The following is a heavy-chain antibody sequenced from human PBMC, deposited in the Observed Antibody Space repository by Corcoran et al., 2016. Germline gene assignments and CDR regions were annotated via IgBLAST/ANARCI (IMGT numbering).Heavy chain of an antibody. CDR1: GYSISSDYY. Sequence: QVQLQESGPGLVKPSETLSLTCTVSGYSISSDYYWGWIRQPPGKGLEWIATIYHSGTTWHNPSLKSRVTRSVDMSKNQFSLKLSSVTAADTAMYYCARAKAGGSSDYWGQGTLVTVSS. D-gene: IGHD3-16*01. CDR3: ARAKAGGSSDY. CDR2: IYHSGTT. J-gene: IGHJ4*02. V-gene: IGHV4-38-2*02.